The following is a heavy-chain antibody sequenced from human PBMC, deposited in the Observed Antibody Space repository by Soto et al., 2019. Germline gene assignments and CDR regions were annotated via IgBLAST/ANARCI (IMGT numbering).Heavy chain of an antibody. CDR3: GGVFDF. J-gene: IGHJ2*01. Sequence: EVQLVESGGGLVQPGGSLRLSCAASGLTLRNHWMHWVRQTPGKGLVWVSGMNTWGTDTYYADSVKGRFTISRDNAKNTLYLQMNYLVAEDTAVFYCGGVFDFWGRGTMVTVSS. V-gene: IGHV3-74*01. CDR2: MNTWGTDT. CDR1: GLTLRNHW.